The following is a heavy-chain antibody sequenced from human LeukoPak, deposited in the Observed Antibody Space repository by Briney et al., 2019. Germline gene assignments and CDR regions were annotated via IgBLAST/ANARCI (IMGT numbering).Heavy chain of an antibody. V-gene: IGHV4-30-4*07. Sequence: PSQTLSLTCAVSGGSISSGGYSWSWIRQPPGKGLEWIGYIYYSGSTYYNPSLKSRVTISVDTSKNQFSLKLSSVTAADTAVYYCARGSSGNFDYWGQGTLVTVSS. CDR1: GGSISSGGYS. J-gene: IGHJ4*02. CDR2: IYYSGST. CDR3: ARGSSGNFDY. D-gene: IGHD2-2*01.